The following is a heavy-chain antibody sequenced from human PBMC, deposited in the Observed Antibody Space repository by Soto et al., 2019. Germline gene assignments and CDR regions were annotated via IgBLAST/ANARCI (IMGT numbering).Heavy chain of an antibody. V-gene: IGHV2-5*02. J-gene: IGHJ5*02. CDR2: LYWDDDK. CDR3: AHVGGLEQCIYRIDH. Sequence: QITLKESGPSLVKPTQTLTLTCTFSGFSLTTTGVGVVWIRQPPGKALEWLALLYWDDDKHYSPSLRSRLTVTKDPTKNHVVLTLTNVYHADTGTYFCAHVGGLEQCIYRIDHWGQGTLVTVSS. CDR1: GFSLTTTGVG. D-gene: IGHD6-19*01.